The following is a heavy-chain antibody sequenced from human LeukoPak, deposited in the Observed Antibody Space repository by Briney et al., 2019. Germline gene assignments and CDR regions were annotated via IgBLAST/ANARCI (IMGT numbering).Heavy chain of an antibody. CDR2: ISTGGGTI. V-gene: IGHV3-48*01. CDR3: AKSDLPAY. J-gene: IGHJ4*02. D-gene: IGHD2-21*01. Sequence: GGSLRLSCAASGFAFSTENMNWARQAPGKGLEWVSYISTGGGTIYYADSVKGRFSISRDNAKNSLYLQMNSLRAEDTAVYYCAKSDLPAYWGQGTLVTVSS. CDR1: GFAFSTEN.